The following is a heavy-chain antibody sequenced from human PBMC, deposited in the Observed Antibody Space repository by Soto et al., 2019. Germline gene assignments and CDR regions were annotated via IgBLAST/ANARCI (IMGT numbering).Heavy chain of an antibody. CDR1: GGTFSSYA. CDR3: AREGGSGNYRYYAMDV. J-gene: IGHJ6*02. D-gene: IGHD3-10*01. Sequence: QVQLVQSGAEVKKPGSSVKVSCKASGGTFSSYAISWVRQAPGQGLEWMGGIIPIFGTANYAQKFQGRVTITADEYTSTAYMELRSLRSEDTAVYYCAREGGSGNYRYYAMDVWGQGTTVTVSS. V-gene: IGHV1-69*12. CDR2: IIPIFGTA.